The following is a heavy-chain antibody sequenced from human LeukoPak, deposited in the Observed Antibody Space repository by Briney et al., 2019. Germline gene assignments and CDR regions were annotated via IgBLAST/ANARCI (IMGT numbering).Heavy chain of an antibody. J-gene: IGHJ5*02. CDR1: GFTFSSYA. CDR2: IKQDGSEK. V-gene: IGHV3-7*03. Sequence: GGSLRLSCAASGFTFSSYAMSWVRQAPGKGLEWVANIKQDGSEKYYVDSVKGRFTISRDNAKNSLYLQMNSLRAEDTAVYYCAREGPPEAFDPWGQGTLVTVSS. CDR3: AREGPPEAFDP.